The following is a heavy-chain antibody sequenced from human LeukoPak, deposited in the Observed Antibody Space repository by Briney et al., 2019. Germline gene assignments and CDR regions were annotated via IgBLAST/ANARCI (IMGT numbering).Heavy chain of an antibody. J-gene: IGHJ3*02. V-gene: IGHV3-11*01. CDR2: ISNSGTAL. CDR1: GFTFSDYY. Sequence: GGSLRLSCAASGFTFSDYYMTWIRQAPGKGLEWVSYISNSGTALYYADSVKGRFTISRDNAKNSLSLQMNSLRAEDTAVYYCARDKAAVAFDIWGQGTMVTVSS. CDR3: ARDKAAVAFDI. D-gene: IGHD6-13*01.